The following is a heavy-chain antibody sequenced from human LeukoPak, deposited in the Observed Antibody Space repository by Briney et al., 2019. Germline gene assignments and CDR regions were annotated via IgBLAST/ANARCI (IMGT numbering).Heavy chain of an antibody. CDR1: GFTFSSYW. D-gene: IGHD6-13*01. J-gene: IGHJ4*02. V-gene: IGHV3-74*01. CDR2: INTDGSST. Sequence: HPGGSLRLSCAASGFTFSSYWMHWVRPAPGKGLVWVSRINTDGSSTSYADSVKGRFTISRDNAKNTLYLQMNSLRAEDTAVYYCARVSSSSWWALDYWGQGTLVTVSS. CDR3: ARVSSSSWWALDY.